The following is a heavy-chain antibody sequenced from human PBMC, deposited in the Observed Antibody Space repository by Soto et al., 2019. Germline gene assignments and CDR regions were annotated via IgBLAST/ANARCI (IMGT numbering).Heavy chain of an antibody. J-gene: IGHJ4*02. Sequence: EVQLLESGGGLVQPGGSLRLSCAASGFTFGTYAMSWVRQAPGKGLEWVSAISGSGGSSYYADSVKGRFTISRDNSKNTLYLQMNSLRAEDTALYYCAKDGDYGGNPIIYYCDYWGQVTLVAVAS. D-gene: IGHD4-17*01. CDR3: AKDGDYGGNPIIYYCDY. V-gene: IGHV3-23*01. CDR2: ISGSGGSS. CDR1: GFTFGTYA.